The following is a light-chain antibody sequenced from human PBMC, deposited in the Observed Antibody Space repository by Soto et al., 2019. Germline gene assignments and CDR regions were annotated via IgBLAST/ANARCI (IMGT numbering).Light chain of an antibody. CDR1: SSNIGAGYD. CDR2: GNS. CDR3: QSYDSSLSGYV. J-gene: IGLJ1*01. V-gene: IGLV1-40*01. Sequence: QSVLTQSSSVSGAPGQRVTISCTGSSSNIGAGYDVHWYQEVPGTAPKLLIYGNSNRPSGVPDRFSGSKSGTSASLAITGLQAEDEADYYCQSYDSSLSGYVFGTGTKVTVL.